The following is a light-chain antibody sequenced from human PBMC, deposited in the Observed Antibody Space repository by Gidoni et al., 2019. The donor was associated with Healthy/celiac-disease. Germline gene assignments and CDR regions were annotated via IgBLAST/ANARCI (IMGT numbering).Light chain of an antibody. V-gene: IGKV1-5*01. CDR3: QQYNSYWT. Sequence: DIQMTHSPSTLSASVGDRVTITHRASKSISSWLAWYQQKTGKAPKLLIYDASSWESGFPSRFSGSGTGTELTLTISSLQPDDFATYYCQQYNSYWTFGQGTKVEIK. CDR1: KSISSW. J-gene: IGKJ1*01. CDR2: DAS.